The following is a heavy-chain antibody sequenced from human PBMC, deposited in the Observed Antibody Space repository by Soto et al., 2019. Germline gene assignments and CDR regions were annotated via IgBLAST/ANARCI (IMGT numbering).Heavy chain of an antibody. CDR2: IYYSGST. CDR1: GGSISSYY. V-gene: IGHV4-59*01. D-gene: IGHD6-13*01. CDR3: ARPGYSSNWYWFAS. Sequence: SETLSLTCTVSGGSISSYYWSWIRQPPGKGLEWIGYIYYSGSTNYNPSLKSRVTISVDTSKNQFSLKLSSVTAADTAVYYCARPGYSSNWYWFASWGQGTLVTVSS. J-gene: IGHJ5*01.